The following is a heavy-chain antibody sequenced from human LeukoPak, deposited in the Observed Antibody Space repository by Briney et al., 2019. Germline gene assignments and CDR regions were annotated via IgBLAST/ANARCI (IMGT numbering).Heavy chain of an antibody. CDR2: IKQDASSL. CDR1: GCTFSNYW. J-gene: IGHJ4*02. D-gene: IGHD3-10*01. V-gene: IGHV3-7*02. Sequence: GGSLRLSCAASGCTFSNYWMSWVRQAPDKGLEWVANIKQDASSLNYAGSVKGRFTISRDNAKNTLYLQMNSLRAEDTAVYYCIRGGSYGSFDSWGQGTLVTVSS. CDR3: IRGGSYGSFDS.